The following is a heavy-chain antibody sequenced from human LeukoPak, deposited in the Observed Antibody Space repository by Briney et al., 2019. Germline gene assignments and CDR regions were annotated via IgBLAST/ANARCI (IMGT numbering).Heavy chain of an antibody. V-gene: IGHV3-20*04. J-gene: IGHJ4*02. Sequence: GGSLRLSCAASGFTFGNYGMSWVRQAPGKGLEWVSGINWNGGSTGYADSVKGRFTISRDNAKNSLYLQMNSLRAEDTALYYXXSGGIYYGAAFDFWGQGTLVTVSS. D-gene: IGHD1-26*01. CDR1: GFTFGNYG. CDR2: INWNGGST. CDR3: XSGGIYYGAAFDF.